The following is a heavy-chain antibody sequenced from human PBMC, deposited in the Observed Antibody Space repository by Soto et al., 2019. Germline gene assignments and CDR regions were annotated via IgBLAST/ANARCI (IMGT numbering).Heavy chain of an antibody. V-gene: IGHV1-3*01. CDR2: IDAGNGNT. CDR1: GHTSTNYA. CDR3: AREGSTYDSTFDY. J-gene: IGHJ4*02. D-gene: IGHD3-16*01. Sequence: ASVKVSCKASGHTSTNYAVHWVRQAPGQRLEWMGRIDAGNGNTKYSQKFQGRVTITTDTSASTAYMELSSLRSEDTAVYYCAREGSTYDSTFDYWGQGTLVTVSS.